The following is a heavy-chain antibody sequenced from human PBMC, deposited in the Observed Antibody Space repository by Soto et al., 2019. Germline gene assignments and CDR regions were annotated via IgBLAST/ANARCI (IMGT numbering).Heavy chain of an antibody. CDR1: GYTFTSYG. Sequence: ASVKVSCKASGYTFTSYGISWVRQAPGQGLEWMGWISAYNGNTNYAQKLQGRVTITADESTSAAYMELSSLRSEDTAVYYCARVYCSGGSCYLDAFDIWGQGTMVTVSS. V-gene: IGHV1-18*01. J-gene: IGHJ3*02. CDR2: ISAYNGNT. CDR3: ARVYCSGGSCYLDAFDI. D-gene: IGHD2-15*01.